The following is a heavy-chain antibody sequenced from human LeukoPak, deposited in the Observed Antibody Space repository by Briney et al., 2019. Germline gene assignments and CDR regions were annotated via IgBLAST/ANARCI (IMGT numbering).Heavy chain of an antibody. J-gene: IGHJ4*02. Sequence: PSETLSLTCAVYGGSFSGYYWSWIRQPPGKGLEWIGEISHSGSTNYNLSLKSRVTISVDTSKNQFSLKLTSVTAADTAVYYCAREEDSSGYYRYWGQGTLVTVSS. CDR3: AREEDSSGYYRY. CDR2: ISHSGST. CDR1: GGSFSGYY. D-gene: IGHD3-22*01. V-gene: IGHV4-34*01.